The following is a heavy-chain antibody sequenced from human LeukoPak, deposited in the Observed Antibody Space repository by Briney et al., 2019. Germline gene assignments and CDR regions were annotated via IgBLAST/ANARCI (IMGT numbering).Heavy chain of an antibody. CDR3: ARDLSRVGATCGY. CDR2: IWYDGSNK. D-gene: IGHD1-26*01. CDR1: GFTFSSYG. J-gene: IGHJ4*02. V-gene: IGHV3-33*01. Sequence: GGSLRLSCAASGFTFSSYGMHWVRQAPGKGLEWVAVIWYDGSNKYYADSVKGRFTISRDNSKNTLYLQMNSLRAEDTAVYYCARDLSRVGATCGYWGQGTLVTVSS.